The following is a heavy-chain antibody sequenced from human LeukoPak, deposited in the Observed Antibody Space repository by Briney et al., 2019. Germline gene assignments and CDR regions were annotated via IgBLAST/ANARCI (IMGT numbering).Heavy chain of an antibody. Sequence: SETLSLTCTVSGASISSGNYYWSWIRQPAGKGLEWIGRVYTSGTATYNPSLKSRVTISVDTSRNQFSLRLNSVTAADTALYYCVRDTRYDMDVWGKGTTVAVSS. J-gene: IGHJ6*03. CDR2: VYTSGTA. CDR1: GASISSGNYY. V-gene: IGHV4-61*02. CDR3: VRDTRYDMDV.